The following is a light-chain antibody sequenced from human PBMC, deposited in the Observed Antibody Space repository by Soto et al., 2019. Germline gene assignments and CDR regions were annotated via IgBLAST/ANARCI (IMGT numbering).Light chain of an antibody. Sequence: QSVLTQPASVSGSPGQSITISCTGTSSDVGSYNFVSWYQQHPGKAPKLMIYEVSKRPSGVSNGFSSSKSGNTASLTISGLQAEYEADYYCCSYAGSYTYVFGTGTKVTVL. V-gene: IGLV2-23*02. CDR3: CSYAGSYTYV. CDR1: SSDVGSYNF. J-gene: IGLJ1*01. CDR2: EVS.